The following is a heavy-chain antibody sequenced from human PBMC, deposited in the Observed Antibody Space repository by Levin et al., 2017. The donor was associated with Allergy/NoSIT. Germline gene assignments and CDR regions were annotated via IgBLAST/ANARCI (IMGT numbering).Heavy chain of an antibody. J-gene: IGHJ4*02. Sequence: AGGSLRLSCAASGFTFSSYGMHWVRQAPGKGLEWVGIVSYDGSSKYYEDSVKGRFMISRDNSKNTLFLQMNSLRNEDTGIYYCARSETAMIGAFDYWGQGILVTVAS. CDR2: VSYDGSSK. V-gene: IGHV3-30*03. D-gene: IGHD5-18*01. CDR3: ARSETAMIGAFDY. CDR1: GFTFSSYG.